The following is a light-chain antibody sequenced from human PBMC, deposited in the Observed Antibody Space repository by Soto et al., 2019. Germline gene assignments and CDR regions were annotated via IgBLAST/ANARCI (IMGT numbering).Light chain of an antibody. CDR2: DAS. V-gene: IGKV1-5*01. Sequence: DIQMTQSPSTLSASVGDRVTITCRASQSISSWLAWYQQKPGKAPKLLIYDASSLESGVPSRFNGSGSGTEFTLTISSLQPDDFATYYCQQYNSYPWTFGQGTKVEI. J-gene: IGKJ1*01. CDR1: QSISSW. CDR3: QQYNSYPWT.